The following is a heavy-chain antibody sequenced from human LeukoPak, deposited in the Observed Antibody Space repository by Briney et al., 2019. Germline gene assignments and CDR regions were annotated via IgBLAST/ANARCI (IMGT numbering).Heavy chain of an antibody. CDR3: ARDIDPHYDSSGYSPLDYYGMDV. J-gene: IGHJ6*02. CDR1: GGSISSSSYY. CDR2: IYYSGST. Sequence: SETLSLTCTVSGGSISSSSYYWGWIRQPPGKGLEWIGSIYYSGSTYYNPSLKSRVTISVDTSKNQFSLKLSSVTAADTAVYYCARDIDPHYDSSGYSPLDYYGMDVWGQGTTVTVSS. D-gene: IGHD3-22*01. V-gene: IGHV4-39*07.